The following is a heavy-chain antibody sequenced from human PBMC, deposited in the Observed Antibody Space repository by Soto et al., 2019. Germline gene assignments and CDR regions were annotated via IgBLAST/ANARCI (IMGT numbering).Heavy chain of an antibody. D-gene: IGHD1-26*01. V-gene: IGHV3-30*18. CDR1: GFTFSSYG. Sequence: QVQLVESGGGVVQPGRSLRLSCAASGFTFSSYGMHWVRQAPGKGLESVAIISYDGSNTYYADSVKGRFTISRDNTKNTLYLQMNSLRAEDTSVYYCAKEGGLSGSYYISSSYYFDYWGQGTLVTVSS. CDR2: ISYDGSNT. CDR3: AKEGGLSGSYYISSSYYFDY. J-gene: IGHJ4*02.